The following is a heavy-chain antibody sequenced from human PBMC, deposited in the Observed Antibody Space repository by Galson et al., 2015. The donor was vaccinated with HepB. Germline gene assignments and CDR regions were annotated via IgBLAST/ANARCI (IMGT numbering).Heavy chain of an antibody. CDR1: GFTFSSYA. J-gene: IGHJ4*02. CDR2: ISGSGGST. V-gene: IGHV3-23*01. Sequence: SLRLSCAASGFTFSSYAMSWVRQAPGKGLEWVSVISGSGGSTYYADSVKGRFTISRDNSKNTPYLQMNSLRAEDTAVYYCVGGRGGVISLFDYWGQGTLVTVSS. CDR3: VGGRGGVISLFDY. D-gene: IGHD3-10*01.